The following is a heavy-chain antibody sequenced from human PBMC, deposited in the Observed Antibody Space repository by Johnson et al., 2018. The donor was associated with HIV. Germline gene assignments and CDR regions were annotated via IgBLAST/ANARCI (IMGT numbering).Heavy chain of an antibody. CDR2: INWNGGST. J-gene: IGHJ3*02. CDR3: ARLDEIAAAGTGDAFDI. Sequence: EVQLVESGGGVVRPGGSLRLSCAASGFTFDDYGMNWVRQAPGKGLEWVSGINWNGGSTGYADSVKGRFTISRDNAKTSLYLQMNSLRAEDTALYYCARLDEIAAAGTGDAFDIWGQGTMVTVSS. V-gene: IGHV3-20*04. D-gene: IGHD6-13*01. CDR1: GFTFDDYG.